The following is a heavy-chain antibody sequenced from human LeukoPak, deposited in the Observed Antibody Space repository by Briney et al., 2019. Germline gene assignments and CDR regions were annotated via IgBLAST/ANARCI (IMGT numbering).Heavy chain of an antibody. CDR1: GDRFTSYW. CDR2: VFPGDSDT. CDR3: ARRPLGSQNYFDS. Sequence: GESLKISCRASGDRFTSYWIAWVRQMPGKGLEWMGIVFPGDSDTRYSPSFQGQVTISVDRSTRTAYLQWSRLQASDNGLHFCARRPLGSQNYFDSWGQGTRVTVFS. V-gene: IGHV5-51*01. J-gene: IGHJ4*02.